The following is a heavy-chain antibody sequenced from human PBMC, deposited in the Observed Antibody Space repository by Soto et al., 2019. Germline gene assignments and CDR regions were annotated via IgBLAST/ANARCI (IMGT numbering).Heavy chain of an antibody. V-gene: IGHV4-39*01. D-gene: IGHD3-10*01. CDR2: IYYSGST. Sequence: PSGTLSLTCTVSGGSISSSSFHWGWIRQPPGKGLEWIGSIYYSGSTYYSPSLKSRVTISVDTSKNQFSLKLSSVTAADTAVYYCVRQGFGALHGLVDVWGQGTTVTVSS. J-gene: IGHJ6*02. CDR1: GGSISSSSFH. CDR3: VRQGFGALHGLVDV.